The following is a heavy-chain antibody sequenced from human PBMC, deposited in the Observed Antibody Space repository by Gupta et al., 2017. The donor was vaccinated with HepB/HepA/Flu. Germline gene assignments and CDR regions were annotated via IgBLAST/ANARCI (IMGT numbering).Heavy chain of an antibody. Sequence: QVQLQQWGAGLLKPSETLYLIRAVYAGSFSGNYWSRVRQSPEKGLEWIGEINPGGIAKYNPSLKSRVTMSRDTSKSHLSRKLSSVTAADTAVYYCARGPLTGTTRQFDYWGQGTQVTVSS. D-gene: IGHD1/OR15-1a*01. CDR2: INPGGIA. CDR1: AGSFSGNY. V-gene: IGHV4-34*01. CDR3: ARGPLTGTTRQFDY. J-gene: IGHJ4*02.